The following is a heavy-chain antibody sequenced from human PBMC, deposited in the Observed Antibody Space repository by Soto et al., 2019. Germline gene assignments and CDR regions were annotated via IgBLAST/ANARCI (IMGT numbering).Heavy chain of an antibody. Sequence: GESLKIACKGSGYSFTSYWIGWVRQMPGKGLEWMGIIYPGDSDTRYSPSFQGQVTISADKSISTAYLQWSSLQASDTAIYYCARQGRCSSTSCYTGANFYYYGMDVWGQGTTVTVSS. CDR1: GYSFTSYW. CDR3: ARQGRCSSTSCYTGANFYYYGMDV. CDR2: IYPGDSDT. D-gene: IGHD2-2*02. V-gene: IGHV5-51*01. J-gene: IGHJ6*02.